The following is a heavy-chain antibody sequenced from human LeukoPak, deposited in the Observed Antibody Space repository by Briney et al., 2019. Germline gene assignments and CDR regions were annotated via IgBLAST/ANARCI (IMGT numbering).Heavy chain of an antibody. D-gene: IGHD3-3*01. CDR3: AEGLYLRDFWSGYFDY. J-gene: IGHJ4*02. V-gene: IGHV3-23*01. Sequence: GGSLSLSCAVSGFIYSNYGMHGVRRAPGGGGEGGAAISASGSATSYADYVRGRFTISRDNSNSTTYLQMNGLRAEDKAVFYCAEGLYLRDFWSGYFDYWGQGIPVTVSS. CDR1: GFIYSNYG. CDR2: ISASGSAT.